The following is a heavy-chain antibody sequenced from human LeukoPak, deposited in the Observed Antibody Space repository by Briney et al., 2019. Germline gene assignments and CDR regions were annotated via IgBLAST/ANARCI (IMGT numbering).Heavy chain of an antibody. CDR1: GFTFSSYS. CDR2: ISSSSSYI. Sequence: GGSLRLSCAASGFTFSSYSMNWVRQAPGKGLEWVSSISSSSSYIYYADSVKGRFTISRDNAKNSLYLQMNSLRAEDTAVYYCARDRVDIVVVPAAMSLPDYYYGMDVWGQGTTVTVSS. D-gene: IGHD2-2*03. V-gene: IGHV3-21*01. J-gene: IGHJ6*02. CDR3: ARDRVDIVVVPAAMSLPDYYYGMDV.